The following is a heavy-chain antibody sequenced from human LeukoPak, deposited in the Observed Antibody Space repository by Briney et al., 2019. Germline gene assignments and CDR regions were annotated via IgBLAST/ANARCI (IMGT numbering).Heavy chain of an antibody. J-gene: IGHJ5*02. D-gene: IGHD6-19*01. CDR2: ISGSGGST. V-gene: IGHV3-23*01. Sequence: GGSLRLSCAASGFTLSSYAMSWVRQAPGKGLEWVSAISGSGGSTYYADSVKGRFTISRDNSKNTLYLQMNSLRAEDTAVYYCAKSSYSSGWFNWFDPWGQGTLVTVSS. CDR1: GFTLSSYA. CDR3: AKSSYSSGWFNWFDP.